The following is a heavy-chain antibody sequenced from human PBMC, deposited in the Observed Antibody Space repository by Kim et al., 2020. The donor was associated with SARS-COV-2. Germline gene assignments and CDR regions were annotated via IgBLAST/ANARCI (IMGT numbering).Heavy chain of an antibody. CDR1: GFTFSNYW. CDR3: VRVGYCSGDCYFDY. V-gene: IGHV3-74*01. Sequence: GGSLRLSCAASGFTFSNYWMHWVRQAPGKGLVWVSRINSDGSSTTYADSVKGRFTISRDNAKNTLYLQMNSLMAEDTAVYYCVRVGYCSGDCYFDYWGQGTLVTVSS. CDR2: INSDGSST. D-gene: IGHD2-15*01. J-gene: IGHJ4*02.